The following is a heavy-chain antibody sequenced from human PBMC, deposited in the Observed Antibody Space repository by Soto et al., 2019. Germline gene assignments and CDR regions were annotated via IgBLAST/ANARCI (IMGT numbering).Heavy chain of an antibody. Sequence: ASAKVSCKASSYTFTSYGIRWVRQAPGQGLEWMGWISAYNGNTNYAQKLQGRVTMTTDTSTSTAYMGLRSLRSDDTAVYYCARSTGMATIFDYWGQGTLVTV. CDR1: SYTFTSYG. J-gene: IGHJ4*02. V-gene: IGHV1-18*04. CDR2: ISAYNGNT. D-gene: IGHD5-12*01. CDR3: ARSTGMATIFDY.